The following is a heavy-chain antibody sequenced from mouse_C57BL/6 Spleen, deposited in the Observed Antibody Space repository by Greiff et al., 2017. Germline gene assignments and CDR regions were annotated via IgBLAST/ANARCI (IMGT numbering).Heavy chain of an antibody. V-gene: IGHV1-53*01. J-gene: IGHJ2*01. D-gene: IGHD1-1*01. CDR3: ARWGTTIIATKDY. CDR1: GYTFTSYW. Sequence: VQLQQPGTELVKPGASVKLSCKASGYTFTSYWMHWVKQRPGPGLEWIGNINPSNGGTNYNEKFKSKATLTVDKSSSTAYMQLSSLTSEDSAVYYSARWGTTIIATKDYGGQGTTLKVSS. CDR2: INPSNGGT.